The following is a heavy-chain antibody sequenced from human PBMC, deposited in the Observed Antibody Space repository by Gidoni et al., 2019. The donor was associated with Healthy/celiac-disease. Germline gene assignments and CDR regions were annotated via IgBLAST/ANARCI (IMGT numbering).Heavy chain of an antibody. Sequence: QVQLVQSGAEVKKPGPSVKVSCKASGGPFSSYAISWVRQAPGQGLEWMGGIIPIFGTANYAHKFQGRVTITADESTSTAYMELSSLRSEDTAVYYCASHPSGSQRGFDPWGQGTLVTVSS. V-gene: IGHV1-69*01. CDR1: GGPFSSYA. CDR2: IIPIFGTA. CDR3: ASHPSGSQRGFDP. D-gene: IGHD1-26*01. J-gene: IGHJ5*02.